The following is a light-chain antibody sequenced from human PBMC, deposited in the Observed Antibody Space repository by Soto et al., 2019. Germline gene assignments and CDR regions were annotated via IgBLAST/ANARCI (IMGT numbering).Light chain of an antibody. CDR1: QSISKW. Sequence: DILMTQSPSILSASVGDTVTITCRASQSISKWVAWYQQRAGKAPTALIFDAPNSEKGVPSRFSGSGSGTECTLIISGLQPEDFATYYCHQYDSYPYTFGQGTKLEI. J-gene: IGKJ2*01. CDR2: DAP. CDR3: HQYDSYPYT. V-gene: IGKV1-5*01.